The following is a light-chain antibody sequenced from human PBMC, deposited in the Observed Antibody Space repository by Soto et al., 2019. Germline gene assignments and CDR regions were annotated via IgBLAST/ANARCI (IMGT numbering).Light chain of an antibody. CDR3: SSFAGGGNPVL. J-gene: IGLJ2*01. Sequence: QSALTQPPSASGSLGQSVTISCTGTSSDVGGYNYVSWHQQHPGKAPKVMIYEVTTRPPGVPDRFSGSKSGNTASLTVSGSQAEDEADYYCSSFAGGGNPVLLGGGTKVTVL. CDR2: EVT. V-gene: IGLV2-8*01. CDR1: SSDVGGYNY.